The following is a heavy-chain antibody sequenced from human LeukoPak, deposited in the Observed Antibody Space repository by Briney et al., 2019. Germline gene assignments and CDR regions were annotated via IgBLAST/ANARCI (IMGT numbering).Heavy chain of an antibody. Sequence: GGSLRLSCAASGFTFSSYWMSWVRQAPGKGLEWVASIKEDGSEKYYLDSVKGRFTISRDIAKNSLYLQMNSLRAEDTAVYYCASVLYDFWSGHKGVDYFHYWGQGTLVTVSS. CDR2: IKEDGSEK. J-gene: IGHJ4*02. V-gene: IGHV3-7*01. CDR3: ASVLYDFWSGHKGVDYFHY. D-gene: IGHD3-3*01. CDR1: GFTFSSYW.